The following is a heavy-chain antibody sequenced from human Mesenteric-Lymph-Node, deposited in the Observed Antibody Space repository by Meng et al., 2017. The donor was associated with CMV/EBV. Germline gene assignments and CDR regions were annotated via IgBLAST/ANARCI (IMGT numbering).Heavy chain of an antibody. D-gene: IGHD2-15*01. Sequence: GSLRLSCAVSGDSISSHYWWSWVRQAPGKGLEWIGEISHSGSTKYKSSLQSRVTISVDKTKNHFSLRLTSVTAADTGVYFCARSPGWWFLDYWDQGTLVTVSS. CDR1: GDSISSHYW. CDR2: ISHSGST. CDR3: ARSPGWWFLDY. J-gene: IGHJ4*02. V-gene: IGHV4-4*01.